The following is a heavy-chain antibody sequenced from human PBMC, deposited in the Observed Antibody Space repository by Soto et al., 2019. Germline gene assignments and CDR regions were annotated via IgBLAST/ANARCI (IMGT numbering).Heavy chain of an antibody. CDR1: GFTFSSYT. D-gene: IGHD2-8*01. Sequence: QVQLVESGGGVVQPGRSLRLSCAASGFTFSSYTMHWVRQAPGKGLEWVAVISYDGSNKYYADSVKGRFTISRDNFKNTLYLQVNSLRAEDKDVYYCAREYIGVLYYYGMDVWGQGTTVTVSS. J-gene: IGHJ6*02. V-gene: IGHV3-30-3*01. CDR3: AREYIGVLYYYGMDV. CDR2: ISYDGSNK.